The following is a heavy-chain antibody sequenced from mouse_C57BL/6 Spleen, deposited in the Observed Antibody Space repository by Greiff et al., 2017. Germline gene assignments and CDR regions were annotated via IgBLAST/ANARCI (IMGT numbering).Heavy chain of an antibody. CDR2: IYPGDGDT. V-gene: IGHV1-82*01. CDR3: ARDYGSSYRAWFAY. Sequence: VQLQQSGPELVKPGASVKISCKASGYAFSSSWMNWVKQRPGKGLEWIGRIYPGDGDTNYNGKFKGKATLTADKSSSTAYMQLSSLTSEDSAVYFCARDYGSSYRAWFAYWGQGTLVTVSA. D-gene: IGHD1-1*01. J-gene: IGHJ3*01. CDR1: GYAFSSSW.